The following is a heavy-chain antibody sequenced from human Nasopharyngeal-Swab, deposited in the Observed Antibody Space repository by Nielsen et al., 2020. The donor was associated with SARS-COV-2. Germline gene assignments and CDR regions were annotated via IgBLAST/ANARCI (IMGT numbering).Heavy chain of an antibody. CDR3: ARGNNWSSIGGHFDY. Sequence: LVTVSCKASGGTFTSYAISWVRQAPGQGLEWLGGIIPLFGTANYAQRFQGRVTITADESTSTAYMELSSLRSEDTALYYCARGNNWSSIGGHFDYWGQGTLVTVSS. CDR1: GGTFTSYA. D-gene: IGHD1-1*01. CDR2: IIPLFGTA. J-gene: IGHJ4*02. V-gene: IGHV1-69*13.